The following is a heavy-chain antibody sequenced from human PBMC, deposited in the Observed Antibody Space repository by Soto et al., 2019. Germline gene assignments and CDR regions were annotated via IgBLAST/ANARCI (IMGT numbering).Heavy chain of an antibody. CDR1: GGSINSYY. D-gene: IGHD6-19*01. V-gene: IGHV4-59*01. Sequence: SDTLSLTCTVSGGSINSYYWSWIRQSPEKGLEWIGYIYGSGSTNYNPSLKSRVTISVDTSKNHFSLSLTSVTAADTAVYYCASTAHSSGWYSGGFDYWGQGTLVTVSS. J-gene: IGHJ4*02. CDR3: ASTAHSSGWYSGGFDY. CDR2: IYGSGST.